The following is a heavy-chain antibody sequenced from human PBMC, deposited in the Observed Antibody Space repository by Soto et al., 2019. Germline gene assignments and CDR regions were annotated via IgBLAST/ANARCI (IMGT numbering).Heavy chain of an antibody. Sequence: SETLSLTCAVSHDSVSSGYYWAWIRQPPGKGLEWIGSIHHSGSTYYNPSLKSRVTILVDSSKNQFSLKVRSVTAADTAVYDCAKDLGKTAMEHWGQGNQVTV. CDR2: IHHSGST. CDR1: HDSVSSGYY. D-gene: IGHD5-18*01. CDR3: AKDLGKTAMEH. J-gene: IGHJ4*02. V-gene: IGHV4-38-2*02.